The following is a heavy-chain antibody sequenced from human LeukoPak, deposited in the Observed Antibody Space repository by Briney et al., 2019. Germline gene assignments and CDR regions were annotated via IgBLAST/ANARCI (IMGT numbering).Heavy chain of an antibody. CDR2: IWNDGSQK. V-gene: IGHV3-33*08. CDR1: GFTFSSYG. Sequence: GRSLRLSCAASGFTFSSYGMHWVRQAPGKGLEWVAVIWNDGSQKYYADSVKGRFTISRDNSKNTLYLQMNSLRAEDTAVYYCARDKGPYYFDYWGQGTLLTVSS. J-gene: IGHJ4*02. CDR3: ARDKGPYYFDY.